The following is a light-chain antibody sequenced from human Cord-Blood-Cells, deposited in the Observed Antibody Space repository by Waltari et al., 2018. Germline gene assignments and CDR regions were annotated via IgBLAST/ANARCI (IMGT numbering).Light chain of an antibody. CDR2: WAS. CDR3: QQYYSTPLT. J-gene: IGKJ4*01. CDR1: QSVLYSSNNKNY. V-gene: IGKV4-1*01. Sequence: DIVMTQSPDSLAVSLGERATINCKSSQSVLYSSNNKNYLAWYQQKPGQPPKLLIYWASTRASVVPDRISGSGSGTDFTLTISSLQAEDVAVYYCQQYYSTPLTFGGGTKVEIK.